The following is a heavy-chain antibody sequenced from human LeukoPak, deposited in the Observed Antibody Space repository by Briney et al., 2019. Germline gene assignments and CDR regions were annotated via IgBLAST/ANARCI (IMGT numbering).Heavy chain of an antibody. CDR3: ATGIVGALGGSSFDY. Sequence: GASVRVSCKASGGTFSSYAINWVRQAPGQGLEWMGGIIPIFGAPNYAQKFQGRVTITTDDSTNTAYMELSSLRSEDTAVYYCATGIVGALGGSSFDYWGQGTLVTVSS. D-gene: IGHD1-26*01. J-gene: IGHJ4*02. CDR2: IIPIFGAP. V-gene: IGHV1-69*05. CDR1: GGTFSSYA.